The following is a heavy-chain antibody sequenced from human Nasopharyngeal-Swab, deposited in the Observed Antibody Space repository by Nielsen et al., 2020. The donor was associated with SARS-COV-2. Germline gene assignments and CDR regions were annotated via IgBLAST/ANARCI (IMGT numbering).Heavy chain of an antibody. CDR3: ARGRYYGDYDY. Sequence: SETLSLTCAVYGGSFTTYSWIWIRQPPGKGLEWIGEINHIGSTNYNTYNPSLNSRVTISLATSKNQFSLTLTSVTAVDTAIYFCARGRYYGDYDYWGQGALVTVS. D-gene: IGHD4-17*01. CDR2: INHIGST. J-gene: IGHJ4*02. CDR1: GGSFTTYS. V-gene: IGHV4-34*01.